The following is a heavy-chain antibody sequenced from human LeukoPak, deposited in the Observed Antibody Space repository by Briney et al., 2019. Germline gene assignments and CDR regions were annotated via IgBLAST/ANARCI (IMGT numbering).Heavy chain of an antibody. D-gene: IGHD4-17*01. CDR1: GGSISSHY. CDR2: IYYSGST. Sequence: SETLSLTCTVSGGSISSHYWSWIRQPPGKGLEWIGYIYYSGSTNYNPSLKSRVTISVDTSKNQFSLKLSSVTAADTAVYYCARGGGDYGDYGYWGQGTLVTVSS. J-gene: IGHJ4*02. CDR3: ARGGGDYGDYGY. V-gene: IGHV4-59*11.